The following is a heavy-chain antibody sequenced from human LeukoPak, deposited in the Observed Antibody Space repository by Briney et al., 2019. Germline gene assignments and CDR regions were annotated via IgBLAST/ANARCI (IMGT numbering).Heavy chain of an antibody. CDR2: IWYDGSNK. J-gene: IGHJ4*02. D-gene: IGHD3-16*01. V-gene: IGHV3-33*01. CDR1: GFTFSSYG. Sequence: PGGSLRLSCAASGFTFSSYGMRWVRQAPGKGLEWVAVIWYDGSNKYYADSVKGRFTISRDNSKNTLYLQMNSLRAEDTAVYYCAREGATEYYFDYWGQGTLVTVSS. CDR3: AREGATEYYFDY.